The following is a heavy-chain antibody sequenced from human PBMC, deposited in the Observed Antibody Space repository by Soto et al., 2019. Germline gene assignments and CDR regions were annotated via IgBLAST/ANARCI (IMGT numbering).Heavy chain of an antibody. CDR3: ARDGRYCSSTSCYYYGMDV. J-gene: IGHJ6*02. V-gene: IGHV4-31*03. D-gene: IGHD2-2*01. Sequence: TLSLTCTVSGGSISSGGYYWSWIRQHPGKGLEWIGYIYYSGSTYYNPSLKSRVTISVDTSKNQFSLKLSSVTAADTAVYYCARDGRYCSSTSCYYYGMDVWGQGTTVTVSS. CDR1: GGSISSGGYY. CDR2: IYYSGST.